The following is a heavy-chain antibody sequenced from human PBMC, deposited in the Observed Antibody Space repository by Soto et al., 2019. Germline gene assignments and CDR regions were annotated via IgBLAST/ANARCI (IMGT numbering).Heavy chain of an antibody. CDR2: IYYSGST. CDR3: ASDLFSTDYYYMDV. Sequence: SETLSLTCTVSGGSISSGGYYWSWIRQHPGKGLEWIGYIYYSGSTYYNPSLKGRVTISVDTSKNQFSLKLSSVTAADTAVYYCASDLFSTDYYYMDVWGKGTTVTVSS. V-gene: IGHV4-31*03. CDR1: GGSISSGGYY. D-gene: IGHD4-4*01. J-gene: IGHJ6*03.